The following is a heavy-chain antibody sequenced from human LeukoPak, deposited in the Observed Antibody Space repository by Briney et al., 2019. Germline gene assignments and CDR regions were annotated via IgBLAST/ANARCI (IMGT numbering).Heavy chain of an antibody. CDR1: GFTFSSHW. CDR3: ARDLDSSGWYGYYYYYYGMDV. CDR2: IKQDGSEK. Sequence: GGSLRLSCAASGFTFSSHWMSWVRQAPGKGVEWVANIKQDGSEKYYVDSVKGRFTISSDNAKNSLYLQMNSLRAEDTAVYYCARDLDSSGWYGYYYYYYGMDVWGQGTTVTVSS. D-gene: IGHD6-19*01. J-gene: IGHJ6*02. V-gene: IGHV3-7*01.